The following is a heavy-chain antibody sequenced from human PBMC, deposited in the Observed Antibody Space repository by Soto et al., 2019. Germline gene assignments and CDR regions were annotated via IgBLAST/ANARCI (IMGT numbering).Heavy chain of an antibody. D-gene: IGHD3-10*01. J-gene: IGHJ5*02. Sequence: GGSPRLSRAASGFPFSSYWMSLVRQSPGKGLEWVANIKQDGSEKYYVDSVKGRFTISRDNAKNSLYLQMKSLRAEDTAVYYCARVRDRTLWFGESPHWFDPWGQGIWVTVSS. V-gene: IGHV3-7*01. CDR1: GFPFSSYW. CDR3: ARVRDRTLWFGESPHWFDP. CDR2: IKQDGSEK.